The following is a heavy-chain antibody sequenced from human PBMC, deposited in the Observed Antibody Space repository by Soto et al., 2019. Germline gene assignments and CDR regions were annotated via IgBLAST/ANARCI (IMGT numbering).Heavy chain of an antibody. CDR3: VKFRGQAYSYYHMDV. CDR1: GFNFGTYA. V-gene: IGHV3-23*01. CDR2: SAGSGSSR. Sequence: EVQLLESGGGLVQPGGSLRLACAASGFNFGTYAMGWVRQAPGRGLEWVSSAGSGSSRYYVDSVRGRFTVSRDTSKSTLYLEMSSLRAEDTALYYCVKFRGQAYSYYHMDVWGKGTTVTVSS. J-gene: IGHJ6*03.